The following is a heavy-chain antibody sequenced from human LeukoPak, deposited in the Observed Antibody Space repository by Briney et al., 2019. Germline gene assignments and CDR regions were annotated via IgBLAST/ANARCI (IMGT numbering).Heavy chain of an antibody. J-gene: IGHJ4*02. CDR3: AGDIDPIPDTHSSSWYFDY. CDR2: ISYDGSNK. D-gene: IGHD6-13*01. V-gene: IGHV3-30*04. Sequence: PGRSLRLSCAASGFTFSSYAMHWVRQATGKGLEWVAVISYDGSNKYYADSVKGRFTISRDNSKNTLYLQMNSLRAEDTAVYYCAGDIDPIPDTHSSSWYFDYWGQGTLVTVSS. CDR1: GFTFSSYA.